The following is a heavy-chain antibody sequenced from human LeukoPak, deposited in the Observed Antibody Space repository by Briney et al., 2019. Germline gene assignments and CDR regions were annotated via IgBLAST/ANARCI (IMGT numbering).Heavy chain of an antibody. D-gene: IGHD3-3*01. CDR1: GGSFSRIC. V-gene: IGHV4-34*01. CDR3: ARGTNDALWSGYCGGFYYLDV. J-gene: IGHJ6*03. CDR2: INDRGRA. Sequence: SETLSLTCAVYGGSFSRICWSWIRHPPGNGQGLNGIINDRGRAKYNPSLKSRVSISVDMSKNEVFLELRSVTAADAALYYCARGTNDALWSGYCGGFYYLDVWGTGTTVIVSS.